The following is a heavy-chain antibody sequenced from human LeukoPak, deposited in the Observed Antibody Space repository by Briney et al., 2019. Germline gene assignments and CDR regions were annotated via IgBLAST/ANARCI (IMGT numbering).Heavy chain of an antibody. Sequence: PGGSLRLSCAASGFTVSSLAMHWVRQAPGKGLEWVALIWYDGSKEYYADSVKGRFTISRDNSENTLYLQLNSLRAEDTAIYYCARLQGVSTFDYWGQGTLVTVSS. CDR2: IWYDGSKE. D-gene: IGHD5/OR15-5a*01. CDR3: ARLQGVSTFDY. J-gene: IGHJ4*02. V-gene: IGHV3-33*01. CDR1: GFTVSSLA.